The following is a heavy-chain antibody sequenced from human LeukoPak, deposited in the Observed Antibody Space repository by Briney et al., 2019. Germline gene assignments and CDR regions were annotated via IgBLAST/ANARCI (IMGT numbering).Heavy chain of an antibody. J-gene: IGHJ4*02. CDR1: GYTFTGYY. CDR3: ARDGALYGSGNSRAPFDY. Sequence: ASVTVSCKASGYTFTGYYMHWVRQAPGQGLEWMGWINPNSGGANYAQKFQGRVTMTRDTSITTAYMDLRSLISDDTAVYYCARDGALYGSGNSRAPFDYWGQGTLVTVSS. V-gene: IGHV1-2*02. CDR2: INPNSGGA. D-gene: IGHD3-10*01.